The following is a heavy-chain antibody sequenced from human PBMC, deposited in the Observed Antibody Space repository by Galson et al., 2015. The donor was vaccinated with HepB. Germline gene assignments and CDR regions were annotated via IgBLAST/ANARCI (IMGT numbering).Heavy chain of an antibody. Sequence: SLRLSCAASGFTFSSYWMHWVRQAPGKGLVWVSRINSDGSSTSYADSVKGRFTISRDNAKNTLYLQMNSLRAEDTAVYYCAGDWPYLATTMSGGDAFDIWGQGTMVTVSS. CDR3: AGDWPYLATTMSGGDAFDI. V-gene: IGHV3-74*01. CDR2: INSDGSST. CDR1: GFTFSSYW. J-gene: IGHJ3*02. D-gene: IGHD5-24*01.